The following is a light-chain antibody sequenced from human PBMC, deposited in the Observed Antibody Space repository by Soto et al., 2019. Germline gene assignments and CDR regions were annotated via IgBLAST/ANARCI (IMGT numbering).Light chain of an antibody. Sequence: DIQMTQSPSSLSASVGERVTITCRASQSISSYLNWYQQKPGKAPKLLIYAASSLQSGVPSTFSGSGSGTDFTLTISSLQPEDFATYYCQQSYSTLTFGGGTKVEIK. V-gene: IGKV1-39*01. CDR3: QQSYSTLT. CDR2: AAS. CDR1: QSISSY. J-gene: IGKJ4*01.